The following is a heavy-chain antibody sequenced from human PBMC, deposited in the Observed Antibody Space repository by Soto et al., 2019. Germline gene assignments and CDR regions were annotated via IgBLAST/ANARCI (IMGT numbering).Heavy chain of an antibody. CDR3: ASRVEGLHSGNDRYYFDY. CDR1: GGSITSYY. CDR2: IYFSGSA. D-gene: IGHD5-12*01. J-gene: IGHJ4*02. Sequence: SETLSLTCTVSGGSITSYYWIWIRQPPGKGLEWIGYIYFSGSANYNPSLKSRVTISVDTSKNQFSLKLSSVTAADTAVYYCASRVEGLHSGNDRYYFDYWGQGTLVTVSS. V-gene: IGHV4-59*08.